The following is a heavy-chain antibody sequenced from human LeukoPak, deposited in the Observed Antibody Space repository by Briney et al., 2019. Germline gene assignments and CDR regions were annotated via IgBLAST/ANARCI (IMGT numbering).Heavy chain of an antibody. CDR2: IYYSGST. V-gene: IGHV4-39*01. J-gene: IGHJ5*02. Sequence: SETLSLTCTVSGGSISSSSYYWGWIRQPPGKGLEWIGSIYYSGSTYYNLSLKSRVTISVDTSKNQFSLKLSSVTAADTAVYYCARQGEDSSGHYWFDPWGQGTLVTVSS. CDR1: GGSISSSSYY. D-gene: IGHD3-22*01. CDR3: ARQGEDSSGHYWFDP.